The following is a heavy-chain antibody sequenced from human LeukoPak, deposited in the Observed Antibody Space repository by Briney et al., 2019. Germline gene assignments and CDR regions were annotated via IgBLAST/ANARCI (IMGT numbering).Heavy chain of an antibody. CDR2: IDHTGST. CDR3: ARTYYDVLTGYYSGGGPFDY. D-gene: IGHD3-9*01. Sequence: SETLSLTCTVSDDSITIYYWSWIRQPPGKGLEWIGYIDHTGSTNYNPSLNSRVTISRDTSKNQFSLKLSSVTAADTAVYYCARTYYDVLTGYYSGGGPFDYWGQGTLVTVSS. J-gene: IGHJ4*02. CDR1: DDSITIYY. V-gene: IGHV4-59*08.